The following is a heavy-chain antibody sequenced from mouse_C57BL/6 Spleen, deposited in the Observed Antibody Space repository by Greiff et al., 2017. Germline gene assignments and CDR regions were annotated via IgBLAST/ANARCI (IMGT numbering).Heavy chain of an antibody. J-gene: IGHJ2*01. D-gene: IGHD1-1*01. CDR2: INPSSGYT. V-gene: IGHV1-4*01. CDR3: TATVVATNYFDY. CDR1: GYTFTSYT. Sequence: VQLQQSGAELARPGASVKMSCKASGYTFTSYTMHWVKQRPGQGLEWIGYINPSSGYTKYNQKFKDKATLTADKSSSTAYMQLSSLTSEDSAVYSCTATVVATNYFDYWGQGTTLTVSS.